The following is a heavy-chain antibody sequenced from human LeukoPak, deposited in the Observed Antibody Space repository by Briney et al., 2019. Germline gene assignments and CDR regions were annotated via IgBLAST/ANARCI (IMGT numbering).Heavy chain of an antibody. Sequence: ASVKVSCKASGYTFTSYYMHWVRQAPGQGLEWMGIINPSGGSTSYAQKFQGRVTMTEDTSTDTAYMELSSLRSEDTAVYYCATAGVAADGGPLFPWGQGTLVTVSS. CDR2: INPSGGST. D-gene: IGHD2-2*01. CDR3: ATAGVAADGGPLFP. J-gene: IGHJ5*02. V-gene: IGHV1-46*01. CDR1: GYTFTSYY.